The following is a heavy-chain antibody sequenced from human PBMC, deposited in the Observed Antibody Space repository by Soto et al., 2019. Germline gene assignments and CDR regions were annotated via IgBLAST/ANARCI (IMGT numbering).Heavy chain of an antibody. J-gene: IGHJ4*02. D-gene: IGHD3-9*01. V-gene: IGHV1-69*02. CDR2: IIPILGIA. CDR3: ARAYDILTGYYYFDY. Sequence: ASVKVCCKASGGTFSSYTISWVRQAPGQGLEWMGRIIPILGIANYAQKFQGRVTITADKSTSTAYMELSSLRSEDTAVYYCARAYDILTGYYYFDYWGQGTLVTVSS. CDR1: GGTFSSYT.